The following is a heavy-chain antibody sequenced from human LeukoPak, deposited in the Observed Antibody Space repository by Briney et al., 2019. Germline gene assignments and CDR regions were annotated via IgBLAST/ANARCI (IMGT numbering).Heavy chain of an antibody. CDR1: EFTFSRYN. J-gene: IGHJ4*02. D-gene: IGHD3-16*01. CDR3: AKDRMITFGGVKDFDY. V-gene: IGHV3-21*04. Sequence: PGGSLRLSCAASEFTFSRYNMNWVRQAPGQGLEWVACISKSRNYIYYADSVKGRFTISRDNSKNTLYLQMNSLRAEDTAVYYCAKDRMITFGGVKDFDYWGQGTLVTVSS. CDR2: ISKSRNYI.